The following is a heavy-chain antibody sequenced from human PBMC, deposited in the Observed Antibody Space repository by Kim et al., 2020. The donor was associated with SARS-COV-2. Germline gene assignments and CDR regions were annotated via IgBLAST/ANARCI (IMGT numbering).Heavy chain of an antibody. V-gene: IGHV3-66*01. D-gene: IGHD2-2*01. Sequence: GGSLRLSCAASGFTVSSNYMSWVRQAPGKGLEWVSVIYSGGSTYYADSVKGRFTISRDNSKNTLYLQMNSLRAEDTAVYYCARVGQGVVPAAMVYYYYYGMDVWGQGTTVTVSS. CDR2: IYSGGST. CDR1: GFTVSSNY. J-gene: IGHJ6*02. CDR3: ARVGQGVVPAAMVYYYYYGMDV.